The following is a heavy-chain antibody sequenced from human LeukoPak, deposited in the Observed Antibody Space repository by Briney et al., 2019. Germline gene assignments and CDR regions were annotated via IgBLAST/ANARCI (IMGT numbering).Heavy chain of an antibody. CDR3: AKAGGSTSGRYNWFDP. V-gene: IGHV3-30-3*01. CDR1: GFTFSSYA. CDR2: ISYDGSNK. D-gene: IGHD2-2*01. J-gene: IGHJ5*02. Sequence: GGSLRLSCAASGFTFSSYAMHWVRQAPGKGLEWVAVISYDGSNKYYADSVKGRFTISRDNSKNTLYLQMNSLRAEDTAVYYCAKAGGSTSGRYNWFDPWGQGTLVTVSS.